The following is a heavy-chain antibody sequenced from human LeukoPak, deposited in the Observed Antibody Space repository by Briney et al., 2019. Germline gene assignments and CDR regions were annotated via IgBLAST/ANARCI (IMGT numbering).Heavy chain of an antibody. D-gene: IGHD3-10*01. J-gene: IGHJ3*02. CDR1: GLTFSSYG. V-gene: IGHV3-33*01. Sequence: GGSLRLSCAASGLTFSSYGMHWVRQAPGKGLEWVAVIWYDGSGKYYADSVEGRFTISRDNSKNTLFLQMNSLRAEDTAVYYCARDKSGVGSGAFDIWGQGTMVTVSS. CDR2: IWYDGSGK. CDR3: ARDKSGVGSGAFDI.